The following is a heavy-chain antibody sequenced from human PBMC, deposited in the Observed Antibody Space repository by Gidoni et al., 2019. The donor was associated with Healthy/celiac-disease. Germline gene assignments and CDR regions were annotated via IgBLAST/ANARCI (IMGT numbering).Heavy chain of an antibody. Sequence: EVQLLESGGGLVQPGGSLRLSCAASGFTVRSNSMSWVRQAPGKGLELVSVIYSGGSTYYEDSVKGRFNISRDNSKNTLYLQMNSLRAEDTAVYYCASRPTGYWGQGTLVTVSS. V-gene: IGHV3-66*01. CDR3: ASRPTGY. CDR1: GFTVRSNS. CDR2: IYSGGST. J-gene: IGHJ4*02.